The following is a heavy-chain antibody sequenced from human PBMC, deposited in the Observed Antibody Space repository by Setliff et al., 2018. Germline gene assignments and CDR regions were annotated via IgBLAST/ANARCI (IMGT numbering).Heavy chain of an antibody. CDR3: ARGGYSRGPPVYYFDY. Sequence: SETLSLTCAVYGGSFSGYYWTWIRQPPGKGLEWIGEINHSGSTNYNPSLKSRVTISVDKSKNQFSLKLSSVTAADTAVYYCARGGYSRGPPVYYFDYWGQGTLVTVSS. V-gene: IGHV4-34*01. CDR2: INHSGST. D-gene: IGHD5-12*01. CDR1: GGSFSGYY. J-gene: IGHJ4*02.